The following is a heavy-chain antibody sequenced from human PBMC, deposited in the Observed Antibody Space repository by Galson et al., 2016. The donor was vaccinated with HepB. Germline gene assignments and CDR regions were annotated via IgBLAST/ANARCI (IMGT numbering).Heavy chain of an antibody. CDR1: KYTFTVYY. CDR3: AREAAPGGDYSLAY. Sequence: SVKVSCKASKYTFTVYYIHWVRQAPGQGLEWMGWISPNSGGTNYAQKFQGRVTMTRDTSITTAYMELSSLRSDDTAVYYCAREAAPGGDYSLAYWGQGTLVTVSS. D-gene: IGHD4-11*01. CDR2: ISPNSGGT. J-gene: IGHJ4*02. V-gene: IGHV1-2*02.